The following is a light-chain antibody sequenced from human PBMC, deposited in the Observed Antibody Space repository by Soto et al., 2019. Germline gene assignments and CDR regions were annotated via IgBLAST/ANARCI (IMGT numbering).Light chain of an antibody. Sequence: EIVMTQSQATLSVSPGERATLSCRASQSVSSNLAWYQQKPSQAPRLLIYGASTRATGIPARFSGSGSGTEFTLTISSLQSEDFALYYCQQYSQWPLYTFGQGTKVDIK. CDR2: GAS. CDR3: QQYSQWPLYT. V-gene: IGKV3-15*01. CDR1: QSVSSN. J-gene: IGKJ2*01.